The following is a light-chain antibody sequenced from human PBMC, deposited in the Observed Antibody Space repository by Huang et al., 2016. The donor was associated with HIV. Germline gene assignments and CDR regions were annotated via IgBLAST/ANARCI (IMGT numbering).Light chain of an antibody. CDR2: WAA. CDR3: QQYYSTLFT. CDR1: QSVLYSSNNKNY. J-gene: IGKJ3*01. V-gene: IGKV4-1*01. Sequence: DIVMTQSPDSLAVSLGESATINCKSSQSVLYSSNNKNYLAWYQKKPGQPPKLLMYWAATRESGVPDRFSGSGSGTDFTLTISSLQAEDVAVYYCQQYYSTLFTFGPGTKVDIK.